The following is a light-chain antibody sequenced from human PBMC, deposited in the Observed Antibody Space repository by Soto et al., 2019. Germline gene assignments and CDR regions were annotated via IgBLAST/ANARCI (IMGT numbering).Light chain of an antibody. J-gene: IGKJ1*01. CDR3: QQSYSFPRT. CDR1: QIIRSY. Sequence: DIQMTQSPSALSESVVDRVTITCLASQIIRSYLNWYQQKPGKAPNLLIHAAFNLQSGVPSRFSGSGSGTDFTLTISSLQPEDFATYYCQQSYSFPRTFGQGTKVAIK. CDR2: AAF. V-gene: IGKV1-39*01.